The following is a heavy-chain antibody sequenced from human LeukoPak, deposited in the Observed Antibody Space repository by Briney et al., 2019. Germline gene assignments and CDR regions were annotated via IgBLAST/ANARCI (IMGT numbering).Heavy chain of an antibody. J-gene: IGHJ4*02. D-gene: IGHD3-22*01. CDR2: ISGSGGST. V-gene: IGHV3-23*01. Sequence: GALRLSCAASGFTFSSYAMSWVRQAPGKGLEWVSAISGSGGSTYYADSVKGRFTISRDNSKNTLYLQMNSLRAEDTAVYYCAKALYYYDRGTFNYWGQGTLVTVSS. CDR1: GFTFSSYA. CDR3: AKALYYYDRGTFNY.